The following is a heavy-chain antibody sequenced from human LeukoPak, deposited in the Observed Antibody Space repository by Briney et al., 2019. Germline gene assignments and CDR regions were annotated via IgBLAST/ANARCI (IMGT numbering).Heavy chain of an antibody. Sequence: GGSLRLSCAASGFTFSSYGMHWVRQAPGKGLEWVALIWFDGSNKYYADSVRGRFTISRDNSQNTLYLQMTNLGAEDTAVYYCARDHFDSGTYYHDDWGQGTLVTVSS. V-gene: IGHV3-33*01. J-gene: IGHJ4*02. CDR2: IWFDGSNK. CDR1: GFTFSSYG. D-gene: IGHD3-10*01. CDR3: ARDHFDSGTYYHDD.